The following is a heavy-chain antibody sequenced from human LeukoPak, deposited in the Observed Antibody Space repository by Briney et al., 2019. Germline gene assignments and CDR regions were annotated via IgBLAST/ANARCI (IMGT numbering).Heavy chain of an antibody. CDR2: VYHSGGA. D-gene: IGHD3-22*01. Sequence: SETLSLTCTVSGGSISSSSYYWGWIRQPPGKGLEWIGEVYHSGGANYNPSLKSRVTISVDTSKNQFSLKLSSVTAAGTAVYYCARGPSHYYDSSGYYFYWGQGTLVTVSS. J-gene: IGHJ4*02. CDR3: ARGPSHYYDSSGYYFY. CDR1: GGSISSSSYY. V-gene: IGHV4-39*07.